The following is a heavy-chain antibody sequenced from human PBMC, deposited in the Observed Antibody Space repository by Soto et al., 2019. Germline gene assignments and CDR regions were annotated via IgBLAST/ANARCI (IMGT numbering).Heavy chain of an antibody. CDR1: GGTFSSYA. J-gene: IGHJ6*02. V-gene: IGHV1-69*13. CDR2: IIPIFGTA. CDR3: ARAGIAARLYYYGMDV. D-gene: IGHD6-6*01. Sequence: SVKVSCKASGGTFSSYAISWVREAPGQGLEWMGGIIPIFGTANYAQKFQGRVTITADESTSTAYMELSSLRSEDTAVYYCARAGIAARLYYYGMDVWGQGTTVTVSS.